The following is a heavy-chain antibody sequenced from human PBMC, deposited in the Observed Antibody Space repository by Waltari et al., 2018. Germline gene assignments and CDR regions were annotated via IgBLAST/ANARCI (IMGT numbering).Heavy chain of an antibody. Sequence: QVQLVQSGAEVKKPGASVKVSCKASGYTFTGDYMHWVRQAPGQGLEWMGRINPNSGGTNYAQKFQGRVTMTRDTSISTAYMELSRLRSDDTAVYYCAREDGYNGRILDYWGQGTLVTVSS. CDR1: GYTFTGDY. D-gene: IGHD5-12*01. CDR2: INPNSGGT. CDR3: AREDGYNGRILDY. J-gene: IGHJ4*02. V-gene: IGHV1-2*06.